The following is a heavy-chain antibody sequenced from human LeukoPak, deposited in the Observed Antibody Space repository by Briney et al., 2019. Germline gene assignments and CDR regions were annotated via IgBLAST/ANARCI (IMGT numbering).Heavy chain of an antibody. CDR1: GGTFSSYA. Sequence: ASVKVSCKASGGTFSSYAISWVRQAPGQGLEWMGGIIPIFGTANYAQKFQGRVTITTDESTSTAYMELSSLRSEDTAVYYCARGPHDFWSGYTYYYYYMDVWGKGTTVTVSS. CDR2: IIPIFGTA. D-gene: IGHD3-3*01. V-gene: IGHV1-69*05. J-gene: IGHJ6*03. CDR3: ARGPHDFWSGYTYYYYYMDV.